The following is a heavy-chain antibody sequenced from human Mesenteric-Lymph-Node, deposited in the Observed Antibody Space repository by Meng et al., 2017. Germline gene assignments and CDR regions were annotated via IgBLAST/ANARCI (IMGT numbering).Heavy chain of an antibody. D-gene: IGHD3-10*01. V-gene: IGHV4-31*03. J-gene: IGHJ5*02. Sequence: QVQLQEAGPGLVKPSQTLSLTCTVSGGSIRRGGYYWSGIRKHPGKGLEWIGYIYYSGSTYYNPSLKSRVTISVDTSKNQFSLKLSSVTAADTAVYYCARDCEMTVVRGVIITELGFDPWGQGTLVTVSS. CDR3: ARDCEMTVVRGVIITELGFDP. CDR2: IYYSGST. CDR1: GGSIRRGGYY.